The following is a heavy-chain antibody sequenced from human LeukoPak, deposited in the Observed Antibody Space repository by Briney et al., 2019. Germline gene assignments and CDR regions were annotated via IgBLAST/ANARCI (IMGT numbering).Heavy chain of an antibody. V-gene: IGHV4-4*09. Sequence: PSETLSLTCIVSGGSISSYYWSWIRQPPGKGLEWLGYIYSSGSTNYNPSLKSRVTISVDTSRNQFSLNLSSVTAADTAVYSCARHSGSTSWGLDYWGQGTLVIVSS. D-gene: IGHD2-2*01. J-gene: IGHJ4*02. CDR1: GGSISSYY. CDR2: IYSSGST. CDR3: ARHSGSTSWGLDY.